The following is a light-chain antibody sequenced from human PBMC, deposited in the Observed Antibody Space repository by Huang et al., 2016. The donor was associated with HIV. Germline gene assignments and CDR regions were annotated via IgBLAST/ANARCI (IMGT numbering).Light chain of an antibody. CDR1: QNVNSN. CDR3: QQYNNWPRT. CDR2: DAS. Sequence: EIVMTQSPATLSVSPGERATLSCRASQNVNSNLAWYKQKPGQAPRLLSYDASTRATGIPARFSGSGSGTEFTLTISRLQSEDFAVYYCQQYNNWPRTFGQGTKVEIK. V-gene: IGKV3-15*01. J-gene: IGKJ1*01.